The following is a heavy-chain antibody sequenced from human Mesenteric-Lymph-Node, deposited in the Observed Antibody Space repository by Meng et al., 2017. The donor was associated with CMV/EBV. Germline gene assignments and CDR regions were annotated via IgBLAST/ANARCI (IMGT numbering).Heavy chain of an antibody. D-gene: IGHD3-22*01. CDR1: GFTFVGYA. Sequence: GGSLRLSCTASGFTFVGYAMSWVRQAPGKGLEWVGFIRSRPYGGTTEYAASVKGRFTISRDDSKSIAYLQMNSLKTEDTAVYYCTTSRYYYDTSGYDYWGQGTLVTVSS. J-gene: IGHJ4*02. CDR2: IRSRPYGGTT. CDR3: TTSRYYYDTSGYDY. V-gene: IGHV3-49*04.